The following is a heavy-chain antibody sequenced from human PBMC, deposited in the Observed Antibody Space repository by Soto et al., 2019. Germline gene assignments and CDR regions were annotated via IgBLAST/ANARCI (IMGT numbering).Heavy chain of an antibody. V-gene: IGHV3-23*01. CDR2: ISGSGGST. CDR3: AKIEWLRLGY. D-gene: IGHD5-12*01. J-gene: IGHJ4*02. CDR1: GFTFSSYW. Sequence: GGSLRLSCAASGFTFSSYWMNWVRQAPGKGLEWVSAISGSGGSTYYADSVKGRFTISRDNSKNTLYLQMNSLRAEDTAVYYCAKIEWLRLGYWGQGTLVTISS.